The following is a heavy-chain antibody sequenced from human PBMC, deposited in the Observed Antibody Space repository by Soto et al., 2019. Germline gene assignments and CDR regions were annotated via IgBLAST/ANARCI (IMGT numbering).Heavy chain of an antibody. Sequence: SETLSLTCTVSGGSISSYYWSWIRQPPGKGLEWIGYIYHSGSTNYNPSLKSRVTISVDTSKNQFSLKLSSVTAADTAVYYCARVITYYYYYMDVWGKGTTVTVSS. V-gene: IGHV4-59*08. CDR1: GGSISSYY. CDR2: IYHSGST. J-gene: IGHJ6*03. D-gene: IGHD3-22*01. CDR3: ARVITYYYYYMDV.